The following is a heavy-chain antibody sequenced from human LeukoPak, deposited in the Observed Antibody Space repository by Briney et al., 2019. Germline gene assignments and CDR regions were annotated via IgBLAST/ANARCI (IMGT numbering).Heavy chain of an antibody. D-gene: IGHD2-8*01. CDR2: ISSSGSTI. CDR1: GFTFSDYY. V-gene: IGHV3-11*04. CDR3: ANPGEGYCTNGVCYTTDY. Sequence: PGGSLRLSCAASGFTFSDYYMSWIRQAPGKGLEWVSYISSSGSTIYYADSVKGRFTISRDNSKNTLYLQMNSLRAEDTAVYYCANPGEGYCTNGVCYTTDYWGQGTLVTVSS. J-gene: IGHJ4*02.